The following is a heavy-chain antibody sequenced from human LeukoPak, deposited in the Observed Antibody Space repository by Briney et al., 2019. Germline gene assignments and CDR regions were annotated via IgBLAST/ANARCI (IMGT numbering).Heavy chain of an antibody. CDR2: IYDDNT. CDR3: AARKVRGVWFYLDY. D-gene: IGHD3-10*01. J-gene: IGHJ4*02. Sequence: PGVSLRLSCAASGFIVSAYAMAWVRQAPGKGLEWVSTIYDDNTYYADSVKGRFAISTDNSKNTLYLQMNSLRVEDTAVYFCAARKVRGVWFYLDYWGQGTLVTVSS. V-gene: IGHV3-23*01. CDR1: GFIVSAYA.